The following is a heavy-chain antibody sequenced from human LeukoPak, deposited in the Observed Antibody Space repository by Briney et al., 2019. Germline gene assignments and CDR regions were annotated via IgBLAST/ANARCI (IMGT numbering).Heavy chain of an antibody. V-gene: IGHV3-48*03. CDR1: GFTFSSYE. CDR2: ISSSGSTI. CDR3: ATEGYRDSY. D-gene: IGHD6-13*01. Sequence: GGSLRLSCAASGFTFSSYEMNWVRQAPGKGLEWVSYISSSGSTIYYADSVKGRFTISRDNAKNSLYLQMNSLRGEDTAVYYCATEGYRDSYWGQGTLVTVSS. J-gene: IGHJ4*02.